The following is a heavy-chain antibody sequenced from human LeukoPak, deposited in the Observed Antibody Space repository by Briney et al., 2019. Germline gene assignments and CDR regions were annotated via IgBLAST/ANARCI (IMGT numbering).Heavy chain of an antibody. D-gene: IGHD2-2*01. CDR3: AKDRHAPGRYCSSTSCFPFDS. Sequence: PGGSLRLSCAASGFTFSSYGMTWVRQAPGKGLEWVSYISSSSSTIYYADSVKGRFTISRDNAKNSLYLQLNSLRAEDTAVYYCAKDRHAPGRYCSSTSCFPFDSWGQGTLVTVSS. V-gene: IGHV3-48*01. J-gene: IGHJ5*01. CDR2: ISSSSSTI. CDR1: GFTFSSYG.